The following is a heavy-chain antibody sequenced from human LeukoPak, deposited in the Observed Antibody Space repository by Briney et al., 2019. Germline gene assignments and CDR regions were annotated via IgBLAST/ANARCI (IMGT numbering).Heavy chain of an antibody. CDR2: IYYSGST. D-gene: IGHD3-9*01. CDR3: ARLRRDLLRYFDWPGYYYYMDV. Sequence: SETLSLTCTVSGGSISSSSYYWGWIRQPPGKGLEWIGSIYYSGSTYYNPSLKSRVTISVDTSKNQFSLKLSSVTAADTAVYYCARLRRDLLRYFDWPGYYYYMDVWGKGTTVTVSS. J-gene: IGHJ6*03. V-gene: IGHV4-39*07. CDR1: GGSISSSSYY.